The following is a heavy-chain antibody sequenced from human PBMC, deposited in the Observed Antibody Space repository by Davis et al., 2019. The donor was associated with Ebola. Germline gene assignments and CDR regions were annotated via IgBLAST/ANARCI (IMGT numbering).Heavy chain of an antibody. D-gene: IGHD6-25*01. V-gene: IGHV1-18*04. CDR2: ISIYNGNT. CDR3: ARDRAATVIEY. CDR1: GYIFRSYG. Sequence: AASVKVSCKASGYIFRSYGISWVRQAPGQGLEWMGWISIYNGNTKYAQNFQGRVTMTTDTSTDTAYMELRSLRSDDTAVYYCARDRAATVIEYWGQGSLVTVSS. J-gene: IGHJ4*02.